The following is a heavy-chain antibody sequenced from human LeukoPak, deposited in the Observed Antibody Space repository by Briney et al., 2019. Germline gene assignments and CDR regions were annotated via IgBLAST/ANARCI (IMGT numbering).Heavy chain of an antibody. J-gene: IGHJ4*02. Sequence: GGSLRLSCAASGFTVSSNYMNWVRQAPGKGLEWVSVIYSGGSTYYADSVKGRFTISRDNSKNTLYLQMNTLRAEDTAVYSCAKISSATANFDCWGQGTLVTISS. D-gene: IGHD2/OR15-2a*01. CDR1: GFTVSSNY. V-gene: IGHV3-53*01. CDR3: AKISSATANFDC. CDR2: IYSGGST.